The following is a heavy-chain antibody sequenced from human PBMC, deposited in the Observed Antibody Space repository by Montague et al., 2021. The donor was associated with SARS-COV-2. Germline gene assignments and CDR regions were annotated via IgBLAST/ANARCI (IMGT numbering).Heavy chain of an antibody. V-gene: IGHV4-34*01. CDR1: GGSFSGYF. J-gene: IGHJ3*02. Sequence: SETLSLTCGVYGGSFSGYFWTWTRQPPGKGLEWIGEINDGGSVTYNPSLKSRLTMSVDTSKKQFSLNLTSVAAADMAVYYCARTSKMDDYVWGSYRFTAFDTWGQGTMVIVSS. D-gene: IGHD3-16*02. CDR2: INDGGSV. CDR3: ARTSKMDDYVWGSYRFTAFDT.